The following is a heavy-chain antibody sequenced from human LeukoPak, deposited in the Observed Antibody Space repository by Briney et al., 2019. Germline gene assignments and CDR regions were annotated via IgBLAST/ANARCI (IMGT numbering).Heavy chain of an antibody. Sequence: GGSLKLSCAASGFTFSGCAMHWVRQASGKGLEWVGRIKSIGNSYATEYAASVKGRFTISRDDSKNTAYLQMNSLKTEDTAVYYCTAPPKVGKYYYYYMDVWGKGTTVTISS. V-gene: IGHV3-73*01. CDR2: IKSIGNSYAT. CDR3: TAPPKVGKYYYYYMDV. CDR1: GFTFSGCA. D-gene: IGHD1-26*01. J-gene: IGHJ6*03.